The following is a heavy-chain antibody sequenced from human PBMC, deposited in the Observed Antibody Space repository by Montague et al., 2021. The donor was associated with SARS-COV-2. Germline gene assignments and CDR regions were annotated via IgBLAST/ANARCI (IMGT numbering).Heavy chain of an antibody. J-gene: IGHJ1*01. CDR2: IYDSGNV. V-gene: IGHV4-59*08. CDR3: ARGPKMGGSGYYYN. Sequence: SETLSLTCAVSGGSIRNYYWSWIRQPPGRGLEWIAYIYDSGNVDYNPSLKSRVTILVDTSKNQFSLKFYSVTVADTAVYSCARGPKMGGSGYYYNWGQGILVTDSS. CDR1: GGSIRNYY. D-gene: IGHD3-22*01.